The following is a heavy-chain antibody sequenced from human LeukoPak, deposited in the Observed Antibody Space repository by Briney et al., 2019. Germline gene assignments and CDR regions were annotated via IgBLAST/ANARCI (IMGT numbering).Heavy chain of an antibody. CDR3: AKEQRTGSCYFDY. V-gene: IGHV3-7*01. J-gene: IGHJ4*02. CDR1: GFTFSSYW. Sequence: PGGSLRLSCAASGFTFSSYWMSWVRQAPGKGLEWVANIKQDGSEKYYVDSVKGRFTISRDNAKNSLYLQMNSLRAEDTAVYYCAKEQRTGSCYFDYWGQGTLVTVSS. D-gene: IGHD3-10*01. CDR2: IKQDGSEK.